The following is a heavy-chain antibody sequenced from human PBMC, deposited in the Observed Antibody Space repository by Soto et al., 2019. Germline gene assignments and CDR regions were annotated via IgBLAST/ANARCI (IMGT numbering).Heavy chain of an antibody. CDR3: AKDKSLTTLLPEYYYYMDV. CDR2: ISSSSSYI. CDR1: GFTFSSYS. J-gene: IGHJ6*03. V-gene: IGHV3-21*01. D-gene: IGHD4-4*01. Sequence: EVQLVESGGGLVKPGGSLRLSCAASGFTFSSYSMNWVRQAPGKGLEWVSSISSSSSYIYYADSVKGRFTISRDNAKNSLYLQMNSLRAEDTAVYYCAKDKSLTTLLPEYYYYMDVWGKGTTVTVSS.